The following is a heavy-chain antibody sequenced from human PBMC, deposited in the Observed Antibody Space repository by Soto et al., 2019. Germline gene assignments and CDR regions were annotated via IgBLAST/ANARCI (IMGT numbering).Heavy chain of an antibody. CDR2: IYYSGDT. Sequence: SETLSLTCAVSGGSISSGGYSWSWIRQPPGKGLEWIGYIYYSGDTQYNPSLKSRITVSIDTSKNQFSLKMNSVTAADTAMYFCARVDSASWLDYWGQGTLVTVSS. J-gene: IGHJ4*02. CDR3: ARVDSASWLDY. CDR1: GGSISSGGYS. D-gene: IGHD6-13*01. V-gene: IGHV4-31*11.